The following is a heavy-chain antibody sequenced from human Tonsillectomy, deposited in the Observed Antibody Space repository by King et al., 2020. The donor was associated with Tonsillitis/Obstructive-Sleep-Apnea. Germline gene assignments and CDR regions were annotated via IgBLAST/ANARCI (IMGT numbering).Heavy chain of an antibody. J-gene: IGHJ6*03. D-gene: IGHD3-22*01. V-gene: IGHV1-69*01. CDR1: GGTFSSYA. CDR3: ARGWLPEYHYYYSMDV. Sequence: QLVQSGAEVKKPGSSVKVSCKASGGTFSSYAISWVRQAPGQGLEWMGVIIPIFGTANYAQKFQGRVTITADESTSTAYMELSSLRSEDTAVHYCARGWLPEYHYYYSMDVWGKGTTVTVSS. CDR2: IIPIFGTA.